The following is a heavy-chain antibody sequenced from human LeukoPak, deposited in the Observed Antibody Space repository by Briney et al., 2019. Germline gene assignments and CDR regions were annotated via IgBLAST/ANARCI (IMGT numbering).Heavy chain of an antibody. D-gene: IGHD6-13*01. V-gene: IGHV3-23*01. CDR3: AKEWDSSWYRKGAFFDY. J-gene: IGHJ4*02. Sequence: PGGSLRLSCAASGFTFSSYGMSWVRQAPGKGLEWVSAISGSGGSTYYADSVKGRFTISRDNSKNTLYLQMNSLRAEDTAVYYCAKEWDSSWYRKGAFFDYWGQGTLVTVSS. CDR2: ISGSGGST. CDR1: GFTFSSYG.